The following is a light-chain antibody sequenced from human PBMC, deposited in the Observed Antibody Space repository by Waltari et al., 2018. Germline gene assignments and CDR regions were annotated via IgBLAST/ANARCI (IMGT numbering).Light chain of an antibody. V-gene: IGKV3-11*01. CDR1: QSISTY. CDR2: DAS. CDR3: QQRSDWPLA. J-gene: IGKJ4*01. Sequence: EIVLTQSPATLSLSPGERATISCSASQSISTYLAWYQQRPGQAPRLLIYDASNRASGIPARFSGSGSGTDFTLTISSLEPEDFAVYYCQQRSDWPLAFGGGTKVEI.